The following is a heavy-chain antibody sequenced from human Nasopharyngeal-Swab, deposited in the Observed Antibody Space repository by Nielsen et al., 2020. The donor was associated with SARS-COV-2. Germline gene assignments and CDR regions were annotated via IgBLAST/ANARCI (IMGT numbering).Heavy chain of an antibody. V-gene: IGHV3-48*04. Sequence: GGSLRLSCAASGFTFSSYSMNWVRQAPGKGLEWVSYISGSGGTKYYADSVKGRFTISRDNAKNSLYLQMNSLRAEDTAVYYCARERDCSGGSCPYYYGMDVWGQGTTVTVSS. CDR1: GFTFSSYS. J-gene: IGHJ6*02. CDR2: ISGSGGTK. CDR3: ARERDCSGGSCPYYYGMDV. D-gene: IGHD2-15*01.